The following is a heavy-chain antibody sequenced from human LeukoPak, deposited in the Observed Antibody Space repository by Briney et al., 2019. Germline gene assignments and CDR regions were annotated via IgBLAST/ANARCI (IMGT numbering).Heavy chain of an antibody. V-gene: IGHV3-21*01. CDR1: GFFFSSYS. CDR3: ARDLDWTYYDILTGYFSPLDY. J-gene: IGHJ4*02. D-gene: IGHD3-9*01. Sequence: GGSLRLSCAASGFFFSSYSMNWVRQAPGKGLEWVSAISSSSSYIYYADSVKGRFTISRDNAKNSLYLQMNSLRAEDTAVYYCARDLDWTYYDILTGYFSPLDYWGQGTLVTVSS. CDR2: ISSSSSYI.